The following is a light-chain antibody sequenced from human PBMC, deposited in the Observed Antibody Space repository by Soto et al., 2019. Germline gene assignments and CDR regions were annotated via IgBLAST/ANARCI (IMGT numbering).Light chain of an antibody. CDR3: RSYTSTNSRV. CDR2: EVS. Sequence: QSALTQPASVSGSPGQSITISCTGTNSDVGGYNYVSWYQQHPDTVPKLIIFEVSNRPSGVSTRFSGSKSGNTASLTISGLQAEDEADYYCRSYTSTNSRVFGTGTKLTVL. V-gene: IGLV2-14*01. CDR1: NSDVGGYNY. J-gene: IGLJ1*01.